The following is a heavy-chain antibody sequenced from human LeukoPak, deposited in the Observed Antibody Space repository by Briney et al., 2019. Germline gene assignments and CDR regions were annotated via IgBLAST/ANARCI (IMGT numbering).Heavy chain of an antibody. CDR1: GFTFSDYY. V-gene: IGHV3-11*01. J-gene: IGHJ3*02. D-gene: IGHD6-19*01. CDR2: ISSSGSTI. Sequence: TGGSLRLSCAASGFTFSDYYMSWIRQAPGKGLEWVSYISSSGSTIYYADSVKGRFTISRDNAKNSLYLQMNSLRAEDTAVYYCARVIAVVTAEGAFDIWGQGTMVTVSS. CDR3: ARVIAVVTAEGAFDI.